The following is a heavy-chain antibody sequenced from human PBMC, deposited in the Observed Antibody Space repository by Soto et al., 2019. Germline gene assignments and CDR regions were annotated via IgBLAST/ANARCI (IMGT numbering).Heavy chain of an antibody. CDR1: GYTFNSHE. CDR2: ISGSGTT. D-gene: IGHD3-16*01. CDR3: ARGGIH. Sequence: LRLSCVASGYTFNSHEMNWVRQAPGKGLEWISSISGSGTTNYAESVKGRFTISRDNAHKSLFLEMKDLRVEDTAVYYCARGGIHWGQGTLVTVSS. V-gene: IGHV3-48*03. J-gene: IGHJ4*02.